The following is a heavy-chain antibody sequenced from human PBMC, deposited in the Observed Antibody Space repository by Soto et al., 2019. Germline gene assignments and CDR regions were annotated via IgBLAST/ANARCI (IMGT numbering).Heavy chain of an antibody. D-gene: IGHD3-22*01. V-gene: IGHV4-39*07. Sequence: SETLSLTCPVSGGSISNSSYYWGWIRRPPGKGLEWIGTIYYSGSTTYSPSLKSRVTISVDTSKNQFSLKLDSVTAADTAVYYCARLGGYYQAFDQWGQGSLVTVS. CDR2: IYYSGST. CDR3: ARLGGYYQAFDQ. CDR1: GGSISNSSYY. J-gene: IGHJ4*02.